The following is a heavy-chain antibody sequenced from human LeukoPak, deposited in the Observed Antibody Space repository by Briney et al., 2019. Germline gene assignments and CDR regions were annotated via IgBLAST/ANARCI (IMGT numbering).Heavy chain of an antibody. D-gene: IGHD3-22*01. CDR3: ARRNYYDSTGYYNY. J-gene: IGHJ4*02. CDR1: GGSISSSDW. CDR2: ICHSGST. V-gene: IGHV4-4*02. Sequence: SETLSLTCAVSGGSISSSDWWSWVRQPPGKGLEWIGEICHSGSTNYNPSLKSRVSISVDKSKNQFSLRLISVTAADTAMYYCARRNYYDSTGYYNYWGQGTLVTVSS.